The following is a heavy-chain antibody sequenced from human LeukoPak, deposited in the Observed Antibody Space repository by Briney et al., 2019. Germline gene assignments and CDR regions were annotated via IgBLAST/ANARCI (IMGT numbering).Heavy chain of an antibody. V-gene: IGHV1-69*05. CDR1: GGTFSSYA. Sequence: GASVKVSCKASGGTFSSYAISWVRQAPGQGLEWMGMIIPIFGTANYAQKFQGRVTITTDESTSTAYMDLSSLRSEDTAVYYCARTINFDDLYYFDYWGQGALVTVSS. D-gene: IGHD3-9*01. CDR3: ARTINFDDLYYFDY. CDR2: IIPIFGTA. J-gene: IGHJ4*02.